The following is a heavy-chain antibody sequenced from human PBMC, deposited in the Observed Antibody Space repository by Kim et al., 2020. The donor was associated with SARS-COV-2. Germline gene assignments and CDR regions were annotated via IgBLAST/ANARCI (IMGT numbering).Heavy chain of an antibody. CDR3: ARVHASIAAAGTFYFD. CDR2: IYYSGNT. D-gene: IGHD6-13*01. CDR1: GGSVSSGSYY. J-gene: IGHJ4*01. Sequence: SETLSLTCTVSGGSVSSGSYYWSWIRQPPGKGLEWIGYIYYSGNTNYNPSLKSRVTISVDTSKNQFSLKLSSVTAADTSVYYCARVHASIAAAGTFYFD. V-gene: IGHV4-61*01.